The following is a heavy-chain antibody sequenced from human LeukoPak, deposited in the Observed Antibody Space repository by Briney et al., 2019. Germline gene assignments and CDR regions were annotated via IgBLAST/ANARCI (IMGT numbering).Heavy chain of an antibody. CDR2: INPSGGST. J-gene: IGHJ2*01. V-gene: IGHV1-46*01. Sequence: GASVKVSCKASGYTFTSYYMHWVRQAPGQGLEWMGIINPSGGSTSYAQKFQRRVTMPRDTSTSTVYMEPSSLRSDDTAVYYCAKNMGYGDYWYFDLWGRGTLVTVSS. D-gene: IGHD4-17*01. CDR1: GYTFTSYY. CDR3: AKNMGYGDYWYFDL.